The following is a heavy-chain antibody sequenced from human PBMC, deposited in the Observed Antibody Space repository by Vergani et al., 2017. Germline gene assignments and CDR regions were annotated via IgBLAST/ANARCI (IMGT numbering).Heavy chain of an antibody. Sequence: QVQLVQSGAEVKKPGASVKVSCKASGGTFSSYAISWVRQAPGQGLEWMGRIIPILGIANYAQKFQGRVTITADKSTSTAYMELSSLRSEDTAVYYCACPIGIVVVNDAFDIWGQGTMVTVSS. CDR1: GGTFSSYA. CDR2: IIPILGIA. CDR3: ACPIGIVVVNDAFDI. D-gene: IGHD3-22*01. V-gene: IGHV1-69*09. J-gene: IGHJ3*02.